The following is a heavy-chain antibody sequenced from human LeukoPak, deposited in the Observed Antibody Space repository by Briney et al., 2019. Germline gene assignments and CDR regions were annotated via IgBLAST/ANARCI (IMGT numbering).Heavy chain of an antibody. CDR1: GYTFTGYY. D-gene: IGHD6-13*01. CDR2: INPNSGGT. V-gene: IGHV1-2*02. CDR3: ARGHPFSSSWPHDY. J-gene: IGHJ4*02. Sequence: ASVRVSCKASGYTFTGYYMHWVRQAPGQGLEWMGWINPNSGGTNYAQKFQGRVTMTRDTSISTAYMELSRLRSDDTAVYYCARGHPFSSSWPHDYWGQGTLVTVSS.